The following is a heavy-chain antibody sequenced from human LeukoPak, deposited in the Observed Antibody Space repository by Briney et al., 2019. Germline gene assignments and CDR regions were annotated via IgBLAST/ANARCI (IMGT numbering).Heavy chain of an antibody. D-gene: IGHD2-2*01. CDR3: ARDPVPAADYNWFDP. CDR2: INTNTGNP. V-gene: IGHV7-4-1*02. J-gene: IGHJ5*02. CDR1: GYTFTSYA. Sequence: ASVKVSCKASGYTFTSYAMNWVRQAPGQGLEWMGWINTNTGNPTYAQGFTGRFVFSLDTPVSTAYLQISSLKAEDTAVYYCARDPVPAADYNWFDPWGQGTLVTVSS.